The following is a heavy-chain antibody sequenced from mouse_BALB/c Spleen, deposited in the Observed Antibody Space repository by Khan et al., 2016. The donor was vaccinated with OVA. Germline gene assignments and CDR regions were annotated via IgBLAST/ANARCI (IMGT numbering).Heavy chain of an antibody. CDR3: ARSGGNFHWYFDV. CDR2: MSSGSSTI. J-gene: IGHJ1*01. D-gene: IGHD2-1*01. V-gene: IGHV5-17*02. Sequence: EVRLVESGGGLVQPGGSRKLSCAASGFSFSSFGMHWVRQAPKKGLEWVAYMSSGSSTIYYVDTVKGRFTISRDNPKNTLFLQMTSLRSEDTAMHYCARSGGNFHWYFDVWGAGTSVTVSS. CDR1: GFSFSSFG.